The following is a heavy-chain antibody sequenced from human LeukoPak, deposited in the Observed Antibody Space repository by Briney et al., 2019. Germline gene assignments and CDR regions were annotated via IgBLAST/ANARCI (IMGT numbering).Heavy chain of an antibody. CDR2: IYSGGST. Sequence: GGSLRLSCVVSGFTVSNNYMSWVRQAPRKGLEWVSLIYSGGSTYYADSVKGRFTISRDNSKNTVYLQMNSLRAEDTAMYYCARCLVKRLYSGSYYFDSWGQGILVTVSS. CDR3: ARCLVKRLYSGSYYFDS. V-gene: IGHV3-53*01. J-gene: IGHJ4*02. CDR1: GFTVSNNY. D-gene: IGHD1-26*01.